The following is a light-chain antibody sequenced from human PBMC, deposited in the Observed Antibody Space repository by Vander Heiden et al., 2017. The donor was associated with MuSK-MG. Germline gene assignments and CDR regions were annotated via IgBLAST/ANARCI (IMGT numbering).Light chain of an antibody. Sequence: DIQLTQSPTFLSASVGDRVIITCRASQGISSYLAWYQQKPGKAPKLLIYGASTLQSGVPSRFSGSGSGTEFTLTISSLQPEDFATYYCQQLNTYPTTFGQGTKMEIK. J-gene: IGKJ2*01. V-gene: IGKV1-9*01. CDR1: QGISSY. CDR3: QQLNTYPTT. CDR2: GAS.